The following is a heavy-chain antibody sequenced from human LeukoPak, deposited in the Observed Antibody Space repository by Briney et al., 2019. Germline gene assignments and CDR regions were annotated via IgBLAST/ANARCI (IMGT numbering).Heavy chain of an antibody. CDR2: IKQDGSEK. CDR3: ARVAYYDSSGYWSFDY. J-gene: IGHJ4*02. Sequence: GGSLRLSCAASGFTFSSYWMSWVRQAPGKGLEWVANIKQDGSEKYYVDSVKGRFTISRDNAKNSLYLQMNSLRAEDTAVYYCARVAYYDSSGYWSFDYWGQGTLVTVSS. D-gene: IGHD3-22*01. CDR1: GFTFSSYW. V-gene: IGHV3-7*01.